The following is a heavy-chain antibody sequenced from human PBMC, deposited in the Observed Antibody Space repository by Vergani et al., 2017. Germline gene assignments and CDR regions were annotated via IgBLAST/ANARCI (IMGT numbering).Heavy chain of an antibody. CDR3: ARDLRLLYNRFDP. CDR2: TWYDGNNK. D-gene: IGHD1-14*01. J-gene: IGHJ5*02. Sequence: QVQLVESGGGVVQPGRSLRLSCAAFGFTFNQYGMHWVRQAPGKGLEWVAGTWYDGNNKQYADSVKGRFTISRDNSKSTMYLQMNSLRDEDTGVYYCARDLRLLYNRFDPWGQGTLVTVSS. V-gene: IGHV3-33*01. CDR1: GFTFNQYG.